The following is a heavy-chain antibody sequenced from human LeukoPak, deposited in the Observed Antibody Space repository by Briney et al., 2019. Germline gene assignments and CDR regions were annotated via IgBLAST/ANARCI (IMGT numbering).Heavy chain of an antibody. D-gene: IGHD5-18*01. CDR1: GVSISSNNYY. Sequence: SETLSLTCTVSGVSISSNNYYWTWIRQPPGKGLEWIGNIYYSGSAYYLPSLRSRVTISVDTSKNQFSLKLSSVTAADTAVYYCARHRGGSAMVDYWGQGTLVTVSS. V-gene: IGHV4-39*01. J-gene: IGHJ4*02. CDR3: ARHRGGSAMVDY. CDR2: IYYSGSA.